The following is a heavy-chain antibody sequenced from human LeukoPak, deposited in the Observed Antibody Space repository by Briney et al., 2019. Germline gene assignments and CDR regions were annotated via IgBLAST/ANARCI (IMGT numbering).Heavy chain of an antibody. CDR1: GFTSSNYA. CDR3: ARDPNGDYVGAFDI. J-gene: IGHJ3*02. Sequence: GGSLRLSCAASGFTSSNYAMMWFRQAPEKGPEWVSAIRGSGGGTEYADSVRGRFTISRDNSKNTLYLPMNRLRAEDTAVYYCARDPNGDYVGAFDILGQGTMVTVSS. D-gene: IGHD4-17*01. CDR2: IRGSGGGT. V-gene: IGHV3-23*01.